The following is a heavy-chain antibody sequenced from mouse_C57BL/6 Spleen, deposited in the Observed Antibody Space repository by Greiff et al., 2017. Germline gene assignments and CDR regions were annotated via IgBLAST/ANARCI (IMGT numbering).Heavy chain of an antibody. CDR3: ARRSNNVEDTGGMDY. CDR2: INPNNGST. J-gene: IGHJ4*01. Sequence: VQLQQSGPELVKPGASVKMSCKASGYTFTGYYMHWVKQRPGKSLEWIGMINPNNGSTSYNQKFKGKATLTVDKSSSTAYMQLSSLTSEDSAVYYCARRSNNVEDTGGMDYWGQGTSVTVSS. CDR1: GYTFTGYY. D-gene: IGHD1-1*01. V-gene: IGHV1-34*02.